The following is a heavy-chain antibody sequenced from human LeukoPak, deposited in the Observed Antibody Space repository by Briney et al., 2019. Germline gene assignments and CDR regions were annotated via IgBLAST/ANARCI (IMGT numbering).Heavy chain of an antibody. J-gene: IGHJ4*02. CDR1: GGSISTYY. Sequence: SETLSLTCTVSGGSISTYYWSWIRQPPGQGLEWIGYVYYTGNTNYNPSLKSRVTISVDTSKNQCSLNLSSVTAADTAVYYCARVGRGHFDYWGQGTLVTVSS. V-gene: IGHV4-59*01. CDR2: VYYTGNT. CDR3: ARVGRGHFDY.